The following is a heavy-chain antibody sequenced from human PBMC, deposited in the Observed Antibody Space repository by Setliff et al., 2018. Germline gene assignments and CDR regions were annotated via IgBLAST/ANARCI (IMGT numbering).Heavy chain of an antibody. CDR1: GDSLSGYY. V-gene: IGHV4-34*12. J-gene: IGHJ4*02. CDR2: IMPGRDT. Sequence: PSETLFLTCAVYGDSLSGYYWSWIRQSPKKGLEWIGEIMPGRDTLYSPSLESRLTITIDTSKSQFSLKLSSVTAADTAVYYCARHATYYYGSGNLPFDSWGQGTLVTVSS. D-gene: IGHD3-10*01. CDR3: ARHATYYYGSGNLPFDS.